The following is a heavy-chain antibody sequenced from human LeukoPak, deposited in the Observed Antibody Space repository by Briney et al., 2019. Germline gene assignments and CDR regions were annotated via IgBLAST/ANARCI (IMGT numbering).Heavy chain of an antibody. D-gene: IGHD3-22*01. CDR1: GFTFSTYF. Sequence: QAGGSLRLSCSASGFTFSTYFMHWVRQAPGKGLECVSAITGSGGSTYYADSVKGRFTISRDNSKNTLYLQMGSLRAEDTAVYYCVRDQRGGSSGYYDSWGQGTLVTVSS. CDR2: ITGSGGST. V-gene: IGHV3-64D*06. CDR3: VRDQRGGSSGYYDS. J-gene: IGHJ4*02.